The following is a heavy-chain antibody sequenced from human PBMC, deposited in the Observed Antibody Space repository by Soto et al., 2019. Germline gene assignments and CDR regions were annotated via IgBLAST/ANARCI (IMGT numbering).Heavy chain of an antibody. Sequence: SETLSLTCTVSGGSISSYYWSWIRQPPGKGLEWIGYIYYSGSTNYNPSLKSRVTISVDTSKNQFSLKLSSVTAADTAVYYCARHKYSSGYKYFDYWGQGTLVTSPQ. CDR1: GGSISSYY. CDR3: ARHKYSSGYKYFDY. D-gene: IGHD6-19*01. V-gene: IGHV4-59*08. J-gene: IGHJ4*02. CDR2: IYYSGST.